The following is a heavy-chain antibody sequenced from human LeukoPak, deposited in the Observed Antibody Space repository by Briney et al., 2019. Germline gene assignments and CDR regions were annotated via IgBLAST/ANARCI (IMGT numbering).Heavy chain of an antibody. CDR1: GFTFDDYA. D-gene: IGHD6-13*01. CDR3: ATGGAYSSSWSDGY. V-gene: IGHV3-21*01. Sequence: GGSLRLSCAASGFTFDDYAMHWVRQAPGKGLEWVSSISSSSSYIYYADSVKGRFTISRDNAKNSLYLQMNSLRAEDTAVYYCATGGAYSSSWSDGYWGQGTLVTVSS. J-gene: IGHJ4*02. CDR2: ISSSSSYI.